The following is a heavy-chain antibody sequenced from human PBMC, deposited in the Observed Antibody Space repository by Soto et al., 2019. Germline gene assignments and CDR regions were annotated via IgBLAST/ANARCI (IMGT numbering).Heavy chain of an antibody. CDR2: INPSDGST. Sequence: ASAKVSCKASGDTFTNNYMRWVRQAPGQGLEWMGIINPSDGSTSYTQKFQGRVTMTRDTSASTVYMELSSLRSEDTAVYYCARGAVSSTFDYWGQGTLVTVSS. J-gene: IGHJ4*02. CDR1: GDTFTNNY. CDR3: ARGAVSSTFDY. D-gene: IGHD6-19*01. V-gene: IGHV1-46*01.